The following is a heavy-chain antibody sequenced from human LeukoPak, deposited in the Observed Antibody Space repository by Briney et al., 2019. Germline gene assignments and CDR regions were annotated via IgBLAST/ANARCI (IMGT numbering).Heavy chain of an antibody. V-gene: IGHV4-34*01. CDR2: IIHSGST. D-gene: IGHD5/OR15-5a*01. Sequence: SETLSLTCAVYGGSFSGYYRSWIRHPPGKGLEWIGEIIHSGSTNYNPSLKSRVTISVDTSKNQFSLKLSSVTAADTAVYYCARGLKPPPTYSVKRGGNYFDYWGQGTLVTVSS. CDR3: ARGLKPPPTYSVKRGGNYFDY. J-gene: IGHJ4*02. CDR1: GGSFSGYY.